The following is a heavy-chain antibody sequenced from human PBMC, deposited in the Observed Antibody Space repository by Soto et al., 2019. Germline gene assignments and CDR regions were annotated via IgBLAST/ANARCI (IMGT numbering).Heavy chain of an antibody. D-gene: IGHD4-17*01. CDR1: GGTFSSYT. Sequence: SVKVSCKASGGTFSSYTISWVRQAPGQGLEWMGRIIPILGIANYAQKFQGRVTITADKSTSTAYMELSSLRSEDTAVYYCATLRVTTRRMNDAFDIWGQGTMVTVSS. J-gene: IGHJ3*02. CDR2: IIPILGIA. CDR3: ATLRVTTRRMNDAFDI. V-gene: IGHV1-69*02.